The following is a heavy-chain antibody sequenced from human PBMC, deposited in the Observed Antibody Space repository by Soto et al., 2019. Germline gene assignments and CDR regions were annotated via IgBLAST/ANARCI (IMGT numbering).Heavy chain of an antibody. Sequence: ETLSLTCTVSGGSISSGRYYWGWIRQPPGKGLEWIGSIYYSGSTYSNPSLKSRVTIFVDTSKNQFSLRLSSVTAADTAVYYCARHSDCSGGSCYSEYFAVGNWFDPWGQGTLVTVSS. V-gene: IGHV4-39*01. CDR1: GGSISSGRYY. D-gene: IGHD2-15*01. CDR2: IYYSGST. CDR3: ARHSDCSGGSCYSEYFAVGNWFDP. J-gene: IGHJ5*02.